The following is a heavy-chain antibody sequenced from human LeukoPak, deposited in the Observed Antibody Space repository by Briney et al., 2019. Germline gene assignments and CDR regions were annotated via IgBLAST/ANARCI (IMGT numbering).Heavy chain of an antibody. D-gene: IGHD6-13*01. V-gene: IGHV3-30-3*01. CDR3: ARDVSSSWYFYYYYGMDV. Sequence: GGSLRLSCAASGFTFSSYAMHWVRQAPGKGLEWVAVISYDGSNKYYADSVKGRFTISRDNSKNTLYLQMNSLRAEDTAVYYCARDVSSSWYFYYYYGMDVWGQGTTVTVSS. CDR1: GFTFSSYA. J-gene: IGHJ6*02. CDR2: ISYDGSNK.